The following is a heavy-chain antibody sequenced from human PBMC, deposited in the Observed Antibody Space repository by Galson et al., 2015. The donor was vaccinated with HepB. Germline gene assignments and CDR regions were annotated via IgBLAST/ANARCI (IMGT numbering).Heavy chain of an antibody. Sequence: SLRLSCAASGFILDDYGVSWVRQAPGKGLEWVAGSNWNGGNTGYADSVKGRLTISRDDVKNSLHLQMNSLRVEDTALYYCARAGDSSGWDFEYWGQGTLVTVSS. CDR3: ARAGDSSGWDFEY. D-gene: IGHD6-19*01. J-gene: IGHJ4*02. V-gene: IGHV3-20*04. CDR2: SNWNGGNT. CDR1: GFILDDYG.